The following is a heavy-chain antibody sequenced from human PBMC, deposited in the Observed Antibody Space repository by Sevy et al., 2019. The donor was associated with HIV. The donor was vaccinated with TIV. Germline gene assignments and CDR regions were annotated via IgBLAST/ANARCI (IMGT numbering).Heavy chain of an antibody. V-gene: IGHV3-23*01. CDR1: GFTFSTYA. CDR3: VGRKVGDFWSGSIRGPWAGGPLFDY. D-gene: IGHD3-3*01. J-gene: IGHJ4*02. Sequence: GGSLRLSCAASGFTFSTYAMSWVRQAPGKGPEWVSYISASGDSTYYADSVKGRFTISRDNSKNTRYLQMNSLRDGDTAVYYCVGRKVGDFWSGSIRGPWAGGPLFDYWGQGTLVTVSS. CDR2: ISASGDST.